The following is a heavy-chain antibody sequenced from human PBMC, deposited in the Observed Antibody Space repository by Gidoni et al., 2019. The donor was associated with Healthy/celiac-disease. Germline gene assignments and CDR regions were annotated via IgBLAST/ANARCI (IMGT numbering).Heavy chain of an antibody. J-gene: IGHJ4*02. CDR3: AKRLKGSGSSLDY. Sequence: EVQLLESGGGLVQPGGSLRLACAASGFPFSSYAMSRVRQAPGKGLGWVSAISGSGGSTYYADSVKGRFTISRDNSKNTLYLQMNSLRAEDTAVYYCAKRLKGSGSSLDYWGQGTLVTVSS. CDR1: GFPFSSYA. V-gene: IGHV3-23*01. D-gene: IGHD3-10*01. CDR2: ISGSGGST.